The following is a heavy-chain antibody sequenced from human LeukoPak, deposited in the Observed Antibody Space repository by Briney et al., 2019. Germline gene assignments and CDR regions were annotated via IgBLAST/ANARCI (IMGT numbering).Heavy chain of an antibody. CDR1: GGSISSYY. V-gene: IGHV4-59*01. Sequence: PSETLSLTCTVSGGSISSYYWSWIRQPPGKGLEWIGCIYYSGSTNYNPSLKSRVTISVDTSKNQFSLKLSSVTAADTAVYYCARGVFPDYFDYWGQGTLVTVSS. CDR3: ARGVFPDYFDY. CDR2: IYYSGST. D-gene: IGHD3-3*01. J-gene: IGHJ4*02.